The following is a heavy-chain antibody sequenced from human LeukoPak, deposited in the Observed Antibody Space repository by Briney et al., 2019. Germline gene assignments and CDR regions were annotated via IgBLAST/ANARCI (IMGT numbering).Heavy chain of an antibody. V-gene: IGHV1-69*13. CDR3: ASSKYLRYFDWLSHYYYYYMDV. D-gene: IGHD3-9*01. J-gene: IGHJ6*03. CDR1: GGTFSSYA. CDR2: IIPIFGTA. Sequence: SVKVSCKASGGTFSSYAISWVRQAPGQGLEWMGGIIPIFGTANYAQKFQGRVTITADESTSTAYMELSSLRSEDTAVYYCASSKYLRYFDWLSHYYYYYMDVWGKGTTVTISS.